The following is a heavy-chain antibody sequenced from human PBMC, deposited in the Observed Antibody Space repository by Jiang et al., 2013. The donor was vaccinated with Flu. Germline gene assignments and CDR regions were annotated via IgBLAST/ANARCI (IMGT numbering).Heavy chain of an antibody. V-gene: IGHV5-51*03. J-gene: IGHJ3*02. CDR3: ARLTQLAGYAFHI. CDR1: EYSFTSYW. CDR2: IYPGDSDT. D-gene: IGHD1-1*01. Sequence: GAEVKKPGESLKISCKGSEYSFTSYWIGWVRQMPGKGLEWMGIIYPGDSDTRYSPSFQDQVNISADKSINTAYLQWSSLKASDTAMYYCARLTQLAGYAFHIWGQGTMVIVSP.